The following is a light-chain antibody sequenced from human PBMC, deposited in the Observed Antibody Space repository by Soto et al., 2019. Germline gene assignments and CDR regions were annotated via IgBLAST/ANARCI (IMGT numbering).Light chain of an antibody. CDR3: QRYISAPFT. CDR2: AAS. J-gene: IGKJ3*01. V-gene: IGKV1-27*01. Sequence: DIQMTQSPSSLSASVGDRVTITCRATQGISNYLAWYQQKPGKVPKLLIYAASTLQSGVPSRFSGSGSGTDFTLTISSLQHEDVATYYCQRYISAPFTFGPGTNVHIQ. CDR1: QGISNY.